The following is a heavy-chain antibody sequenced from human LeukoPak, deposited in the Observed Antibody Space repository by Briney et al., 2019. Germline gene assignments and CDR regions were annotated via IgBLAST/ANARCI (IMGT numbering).Heavy chain of an antibody. CDR3: ARDAVVESPDVHWYFDL. CDR1: GYTFTSYG. J-gene: IGHJ2*01. Sequence: ASVKVSCKASGYTFTSYGISWVRQAPGQGLEWMGWISAYNGNTNYAQKLQGRVTMTTDTSTSTAYMELRSLRSDDTAVYYCARDAVVESPDVHWYFDLWGRGTLVTVSS. D-gene: IGHD5-24*01. CDR2: ISAYNGNT. V-gene: IGHV1-18*01.